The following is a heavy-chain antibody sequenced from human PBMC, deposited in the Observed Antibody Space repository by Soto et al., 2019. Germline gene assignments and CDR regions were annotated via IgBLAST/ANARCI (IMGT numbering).Heavy chain of an antibody. Sequence: SETLSLTCSVSGGSLGNYYWSWIRQSPGMGLEWIGYIYYSGTTTYNPSLEPRVTMSVDTSENQFSLHLGSVTAADTAVYYCARVYSGSYSDYWGQGTLVTVSS. V-gene: IGHV4-59*12. D-gene: IGHD1-26*01. CDR2: IYYSGTT. CDR1: GGSLGNYY. J-gene: IGHJ4*02. CDR3: ARVYSGSYSDY.